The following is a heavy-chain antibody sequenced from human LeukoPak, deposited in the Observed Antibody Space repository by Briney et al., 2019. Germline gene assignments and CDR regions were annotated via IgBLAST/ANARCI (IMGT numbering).Heavy chain of an antibody. Sequence: GRSLRLSCAASGFTFSRYAMHWVRQAPGKGPEWVSSISSSSSYIYYADSVKGRFTISRDNAKNSLYLQMNSLRAEDTAVYYCARVVEAAAPGYYGMDVWGQGTRSPSP. V-gene: IGHV3-21*01. CDR2: ISSSSSYI. D-gene: IGHD6-13*01. J-gene: IGHJ6*02. CDR3: ARVVEAAAPGYYGMDV. CDR1: GFTFSRYA.